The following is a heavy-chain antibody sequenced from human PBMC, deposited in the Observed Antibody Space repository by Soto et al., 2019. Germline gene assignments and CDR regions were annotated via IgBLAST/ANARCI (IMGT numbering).Heavy chain of an antibody. V-gene: IGHV3-21*01. Sequence: LRLSCAASGFTFSSYSMNWVRQAPGKGLEWVSSISSSSSYIYYADSVKGRFTISRDNAKNSLYLQMNSLRAEDTAVYYCARDLIAAAGSIDYWGQGTLVTVSS. D-gene: IGHD6-13*01. CDR1: GFTFSSYS. CDR2: ISSSSSYI. J-gene: IGHJ4*02. CDR3: ARDLIAAAGSIDY.